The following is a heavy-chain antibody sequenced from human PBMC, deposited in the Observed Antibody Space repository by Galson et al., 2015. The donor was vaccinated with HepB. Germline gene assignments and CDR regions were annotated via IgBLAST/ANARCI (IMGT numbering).Heavy chain of an antibody. CDR1: GDSINTHNYF. V-gene: IGHV4-39*02. Sequence: GTLSLTCSVSGDSINTHNYFWAWVRQPPGKGLEWIATVYHRGDTYYNPSLKNRVVISIDTSRNQFYLKVNSVTAADTAIYYCARDRYSRNLDAEYWGQGTLVTVSA. J-gene: IGHJ4*02. CDR2: VYHRGDT. CDR3: ARDRYSRNLDAEY. D-gene: IGHD5-12*01.